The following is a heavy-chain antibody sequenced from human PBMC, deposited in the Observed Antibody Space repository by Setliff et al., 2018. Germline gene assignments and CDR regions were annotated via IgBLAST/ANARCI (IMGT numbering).Heavy chain of an antibody. J-gene: IGHJ5*02. CDR2: MYYSGNT. CDR1: GFSTSSSYY. D-gene: IGHD2-2*01. V-gene: IGHV4-39*01. CDR3: ARHGPQVPAGMNWFDP. Sequence: SETLSLTCAVSGFSTSSSYYRGWIRQPPGKGLEWIGSMYYSGNTYYNPSLKSRVITSVDTTQNQFSLKLTSVTTADTAVYYCARHGPQVPAGMNWFDPWGQGILVTVSS.